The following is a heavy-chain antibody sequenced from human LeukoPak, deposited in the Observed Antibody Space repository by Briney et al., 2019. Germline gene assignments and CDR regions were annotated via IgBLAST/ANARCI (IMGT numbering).Heavy chain of an antibody. V-gene: IGHV4-59*01. J-gene: IGHJ4*02. CDR1: GGSISSYY. Sequence: SETLSLTCTVSGGSISSYYWSWIRQPPGKGLEWIGYIYYSGSTNYNPSLKSRVTISVDTTKNQFSLKLSSVTAADTAVYYCARDNSGSYPDWGQGTLVTVSS. CDR2: IYYSGST. D-gene: IGHD1-26*01. CDR3: ARDNSGSYPD.